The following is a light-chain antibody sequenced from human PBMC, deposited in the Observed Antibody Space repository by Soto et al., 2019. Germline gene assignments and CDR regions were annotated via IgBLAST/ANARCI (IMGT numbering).Light chain of an antibody. Sequence: QSALTQPAYVSGSPGQSITISCTGTSSDVGGYNYVSWYQQHPGKAPKLMIYDVSNRPSGVSNRFSGSKSGNTASLSISGLQAEDEADYYCSSYTSSSTLLFGGGTKVTVL. J-gene: IGLJ2*01. CDR1: SSDVGGYNY. V-gene: IGLV2-14*01. CDR3: SSYTSSSTLL. CDR2: DVS.